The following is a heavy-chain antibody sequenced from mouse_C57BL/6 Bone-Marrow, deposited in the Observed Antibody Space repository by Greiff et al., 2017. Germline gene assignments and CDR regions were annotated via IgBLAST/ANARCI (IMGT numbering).Heavy chain of an antibody. CDR2: ISSGGSYT. D-gene: IGHD1-1*01. CDR1: GFTFSSYG. V-gene: IGHV5-6*02. CDR3: ARRRGITTVVKYFDV. J-gene: IGHJ1*03. Sequence: DVTLVESGGDLVKPGGSLKLSCAASGFTFSSYGMSWVRQTPDKRLEWVATISSGGSYTSYPDSVKGRFTISRDNAKTTLYLQMSSLKSEDTAMYYCARRRGITTVVKYFDVWGTGTTVTVSS.